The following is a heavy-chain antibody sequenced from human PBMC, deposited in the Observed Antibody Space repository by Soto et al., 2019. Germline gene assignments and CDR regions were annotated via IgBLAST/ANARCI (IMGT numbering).Heavy chain of an antibody. CDR2: IYYNGST. CDR1: GGSLSSSYYF. CDR3: TRRAKKIMLGAAIEH. D-gene: IGHD1-26*01. V-gene: IGHV4-39*01. J-gene: IGHJ4*02. Sequence: PSETLSLTCSVSGGSLSSSYYFWGWIRQPPGKGLEWIGTIYYNGSTYYTPSLKSRVTISLDTPNSQCSLKLSSLTASNTAVYYCTRRAKKIMLGAAIEHWGQETPVTVSS.